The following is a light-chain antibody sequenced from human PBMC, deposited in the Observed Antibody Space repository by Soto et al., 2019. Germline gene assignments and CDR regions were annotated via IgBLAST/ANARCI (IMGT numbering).Light chain of an antibody. CDR2: EGR. CDR3: CSYVGSDTYVI. J-gene: IGLJ2*01. Sequence: QSALTQPASVSGSPGQSITVSCTGTSSDVGASDHVNWYQQHPGKAPKLMIYEGRKRPSGVSNRFSGSKSGNTASLTISGLQAEDEAHYYCCSYVGSDTYVIFGGGTKLTVL. V-gene: IGLV2-23*01. CDR1: SSDVGASDH.